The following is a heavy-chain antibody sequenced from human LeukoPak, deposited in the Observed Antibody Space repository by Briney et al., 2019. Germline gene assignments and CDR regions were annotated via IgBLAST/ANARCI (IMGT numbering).Heavy chain of an antibody. CDR1: GFTFSNYG. Sequence: GGSLRLSCAASGFTFSNYGMHWVSQAPGKGLEWVAFIEYDGTDTHFADSVRGRFTISRDNSEDTLYLQIITLRAVDTAVYYCARNRLRATATYMDVWGKGTTVTVSS. D-gene: IGHD2-15*01. CDR2: IEYDGTDT. V-gene: IGHV3-30*02. CDR3: ARNRLRATATYMDV. J-gene: IGHJ6*04.